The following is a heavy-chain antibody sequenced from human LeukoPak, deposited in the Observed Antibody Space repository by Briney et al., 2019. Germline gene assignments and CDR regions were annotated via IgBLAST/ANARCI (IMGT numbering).Heavy chain of an antibody. CDR2: ISISDSTM. V-gene: IGHV3-48*03. J-gene: IGHJ5*02. D-gene: IGHD5-12*01. CDR3: ARDLGTHGGYVDP. Sequence: GGALRLSCAASGFIFSSYEMNWVRQAPGKELDWVSYISISDSTMYYADSVKGRFTISRDNAKNSLYLQMDSLRVEDTGIYYCARDLGTHGGYVDPWGQGTLVTVSS. CDR1: GFIFSSYE.